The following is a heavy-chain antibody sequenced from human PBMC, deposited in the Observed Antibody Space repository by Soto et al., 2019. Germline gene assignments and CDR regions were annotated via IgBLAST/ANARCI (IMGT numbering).Heavy chain of an antibody. CDR2: IYWDDDQ. CDR3: AHRDRASGGLFDY. Sequence: QITLKESGPPLVKPTQTLTLTCSFSGFSLTTEGVAVGWIRQSPGKALEWLSVIYWDDDQRSAKSLRSRLTIATDTSKNQVVLTLANMEPLDTAMYYCAHRDRASGGLFDYWGQGILVTVSS. CDR1: GFSLTTEGVA. J-gene: IGHJ4*02. D-gene: IGHD3-10*01. V-gene: IGHV2-5*05.